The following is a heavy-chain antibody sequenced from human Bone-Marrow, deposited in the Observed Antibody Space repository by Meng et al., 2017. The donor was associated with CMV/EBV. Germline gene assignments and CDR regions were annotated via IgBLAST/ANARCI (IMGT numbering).Heavy chain of an antibody. CDR2: ISYDGSNK. CDR3: ARDPAGIVVVPAAPYFDY. J-gene: IGHJ4*02. Sequence: FTCSSYAMHWVRQAPGKGLEWVAVISYDGSNKYYADSVKGRFTISRDNSKNTLYLQMNSLRAEDTAVYYCARDPAGIVVVPAAPYFDYWGQGTLVTVSS. D-gene: IGHD2-2*01. CDR1: FTCSSYA. V-gene: IGHV3-30-3*01.